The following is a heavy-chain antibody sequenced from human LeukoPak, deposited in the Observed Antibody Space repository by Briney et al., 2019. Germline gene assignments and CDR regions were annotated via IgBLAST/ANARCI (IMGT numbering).Heavy chain of an antibody. CDR3: XXXXXXXXPTWXXXDY. V-gene: IGHV4-34*01. J-gene: IGHJ4*02. Sequence: XXXVYGGSFSGYYWSWIRQPPGKGLEWIGEINHSGSTNYNPSLKSRVTISVDTSKNQFSLKLSSVAAADTAVYYCXXXXXXXXPTWXXXDYWGQXTXVTVSS. CDR2: INHSGST. CDR1: GGSFSGYY.